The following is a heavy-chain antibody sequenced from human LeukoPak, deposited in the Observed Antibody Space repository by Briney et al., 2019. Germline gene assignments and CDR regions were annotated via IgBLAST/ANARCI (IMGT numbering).Heavy chain of an antibody. CDR2: IIPIFGTA. Sequence: ASVKVSCKASGGTFSSYAISWVRQAPGQGLEWMGGIIPIFGTANYAQKFQGRVTITTDESTSTAYMELSSLRSEDTAVYCCARAMALQKDDAFDIWGQGTMVTVSS. J-gene: IGHJ3*02. CDR1: GGTFSSYA. D-gene: IGHD4-11*01. CDR3: ARAMALQKDDAFDI. V-gene: IGHV1-69*05.